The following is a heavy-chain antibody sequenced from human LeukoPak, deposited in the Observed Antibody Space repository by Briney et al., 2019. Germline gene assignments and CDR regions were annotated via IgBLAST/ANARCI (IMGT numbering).Heavy chain of an antibody. Sequence: SETLSLTRTVSGGSISSGGYYWSWIRQHPGKGLEWIGYIYYSGSTYYNPSLKSRVTISVDTSKNQFSLKLSSVTAADTAVYYCARKVLPGAFDIWGQGTMVTVSS. CDR3: ARKVLPGAFDI. CDR1: GGSISSGGYY. D-gene: IGHD1-14*01. V-gene: IGHV4-31*03. J-gene: IGHJ3*02. CDR2: IYYSGST.